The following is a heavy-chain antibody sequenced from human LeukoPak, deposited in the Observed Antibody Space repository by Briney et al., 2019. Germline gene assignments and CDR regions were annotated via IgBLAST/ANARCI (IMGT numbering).Heavy chain of an antibody. CDR1: GFTFSSYTFSSYW. Sequence: GGSLRLSCAASGFTFSSYTFSSYWMSWVRQAPGKGREWVANIKGDGSEKYYVDSVKGRFTTRRHNAKNSLYLQMNSVRAEDTAVYYCARDLGYCSGGTCYSADYFDYWGQGTLVTVSS. J-gene: IGHJ4*02. CDR2: IKGDGSEK. V-gene: IGHV3-7*01. D-gene: IGHD2-15*01. CDR3: ARDLGYCSGGTCYSADYFDY.